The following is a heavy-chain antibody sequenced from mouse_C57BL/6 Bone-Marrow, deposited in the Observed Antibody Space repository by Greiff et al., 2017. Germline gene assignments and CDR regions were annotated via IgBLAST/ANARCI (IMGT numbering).Heavy chain of an antibody. CDR1: GYTFTSYW. Sequence: QVQLQQPGAELVQPGASVKMSCKASGYTFTSYWITWVKQRPGQGLGWIGDIYPGSGSTNYNEKFKSKATLTVDTSSSTAYMQLSSLTSEDSAVYYCARPYYRKYWYFDVWGTGTTVTVSS. CDR2: IYPGSGST. D-gene: IGHD2-12*01. CDR3: ARPYYRKYWYFDV. V-gene: IGHV1-55*01. J-gene: IGHJ1*03.